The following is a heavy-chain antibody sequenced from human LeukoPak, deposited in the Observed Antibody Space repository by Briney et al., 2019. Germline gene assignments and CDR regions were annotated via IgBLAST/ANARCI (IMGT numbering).Heavy chain of an antibody. CDR2: IWYDGSNK. CDR3: ARDLERDFWSGYHPAYGMDV. Sequence: GRSLRLSCAASGFTFSSYGTHWVRQAPGKGLEWVAVIWYDGSNKYYADSVKGRFTISRDNSKNTLYLQMNSLRAEDTAVYYCARDLERDFWSGYHPAYGMDVWGQGTTVTVSS. V-gene: IGHV3-33*01. CDR1: GFTFSSYG. D-gene: IGHD3-3*01. J-gene: IGHJ6*02.